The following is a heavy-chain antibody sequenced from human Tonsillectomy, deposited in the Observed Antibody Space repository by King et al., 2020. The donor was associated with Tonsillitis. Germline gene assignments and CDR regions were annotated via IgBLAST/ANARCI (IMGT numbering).Heavy chain of an antibody. V-gene: IGHV5-51*01. J-gene: IGHJ4*02. Sequence: QLVQSGAEVKKPGESLKISCKGSGYSFTSNWIGWVRQMPGKGLEWMGIIYPDDSDTRYSPSFQGHVTISVDKSISTAYLQWSSLKASDTAIYYCARQGGSYRGALGYWGRGTLVTVSS. CDR1: GYSFTSNW. D-gene: IGHD1-26*01. CDR2: IYPDDSDT. CDR3: ARQGGSYRGALGY.